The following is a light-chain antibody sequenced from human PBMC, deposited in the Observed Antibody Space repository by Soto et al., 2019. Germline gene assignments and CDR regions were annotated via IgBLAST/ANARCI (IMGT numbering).Light chain of an antibody. V-gene: IGKV3-20*01. CDR1: QSVSNY. CDR3: QQYGGSPQT. CDR2: GAS. J-gene: IGKJ1*01. Sequence: EIELTQSPGTLSLSPGERATLSCRASQSVSNYLGWYQQKPGQAPRLLIYGASRRATVIPDRFSGSGSGTDFTLTISRLEPEDFAVYYCQQYGGSPQTFGQGTNVEIK.